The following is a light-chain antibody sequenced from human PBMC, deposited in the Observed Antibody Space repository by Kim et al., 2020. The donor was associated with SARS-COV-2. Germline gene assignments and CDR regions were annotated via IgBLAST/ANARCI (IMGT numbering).Light chain of an antibody. CDR1: GMHSNYA. Sequence: ASVKLTCTLSGMHSNYAIAGHQQQPEKGPRFLMKLNSDGSHSKGDGIPDRFSGSSSGAEHYLTISSLQSEDEADYYCQTWGTGIWVFGGGTQLTVL. J-gene: IGLJ3*02. CDR2: LNSDGSH. CDR3: QTWGTGIWV. V-gene: IGLV4-69*01.